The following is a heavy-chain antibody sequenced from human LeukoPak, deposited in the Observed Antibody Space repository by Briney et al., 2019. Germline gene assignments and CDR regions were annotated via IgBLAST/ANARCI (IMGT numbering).Heavy chain of an antibody. J-gene: IGHJ4*02. CDR1: GFTVSSNY. CDR2: SYVAGST. Sequence: GGSLRLSCAVSGFTVSSNYMNWVRQAPGKGLEWVSISYVAGSTYYADSVKGRFIISRDNSQNTLYLQMNSLRAEDTAVYYCAKSAYSSSWSYFDYWGQGTLVTVSS. V-gene: IGHV3-53*01. D-gene: IGHD6-13*01. CDR3: AKSAYSSSWSYFDY.